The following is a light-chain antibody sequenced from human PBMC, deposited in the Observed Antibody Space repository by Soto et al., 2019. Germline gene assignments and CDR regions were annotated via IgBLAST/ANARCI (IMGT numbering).Light chain of an antibody. CDR3: CSFSRSSTLYV. V-gene: IGLV2-14*01. J-gene: IGLJ1*01. Sequence: QSALTQPASVSGSPGQSITISCTGASGDVGGCDYVSWYQQHPGKAPKLMIYDVSNRPSGVSNRFSGFKSGNTASLTISGLQAEDEDDYYCCSFSRSSTLYVFGTGTKLTVL. CDR1: SGDVGGCDY. CDR2: DVS.